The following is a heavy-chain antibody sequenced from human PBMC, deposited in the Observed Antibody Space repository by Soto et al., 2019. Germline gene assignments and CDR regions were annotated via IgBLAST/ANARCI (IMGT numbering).Heavy chain of an antibody. V-gene: IGHV1-18*01. Sequence: GAAVKVSCKASGYTFTSYGISWVRRAPGQGLEWMGWISAYNGNTNYAQKFQGRVTMTTDTSTSTAYMELRGLRSDDTAVYYCARTLNEWLLGLDWGQGTLVTVSS. D-gene: IGHD3-3*01. J-gene: IGHJ4*02. CDR3: ARTLNEWLLGLD. CDR2: ISAYNGNT. CDR1: GYTFTSYG.